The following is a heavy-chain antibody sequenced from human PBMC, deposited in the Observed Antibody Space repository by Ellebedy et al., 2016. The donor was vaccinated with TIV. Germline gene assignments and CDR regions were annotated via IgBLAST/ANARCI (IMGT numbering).Heavy chain of an antibody. CDR3: ARDYGDSLWGLDY. D-gene: IGHD4-17*01. Sequence: GESLKISCAASGFTFRNYAMNWVRQAPGKGLEWVAVIWYDGSNKYYADSVKGRFTISRDNSKNTLYLQMNSLRAEDTAVYYCARDYGDSLWGLDYWGQGTLVTVSS. V-gene: IGHV3-33*08. CDR1: GFTFRNYA. CDR2: IWYDGSNK. J-gene: IGHJ4*02.